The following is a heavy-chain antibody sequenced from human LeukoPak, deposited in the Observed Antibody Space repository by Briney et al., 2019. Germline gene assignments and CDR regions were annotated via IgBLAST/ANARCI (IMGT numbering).Heavy chain of an antibody. V-gene: IGHV3-21*01. J-gene: IGHJ4*02. D-gene: IGHD4-17*01. Sequence: GGSLRLSCAASGFTFSSYSMNWVRQAPGKGLEWVSSISSSSSYIYYADSVKGRFTISRDNAKNSLYLQMNSLRAEDTAVYYCVREVPNDYGDYVPDYWGQGTLVTVSS. CDR3: VREVPNDYGDYVPDY. CDR2: ISSSSSYI. CDR1: GFTFSSYS.